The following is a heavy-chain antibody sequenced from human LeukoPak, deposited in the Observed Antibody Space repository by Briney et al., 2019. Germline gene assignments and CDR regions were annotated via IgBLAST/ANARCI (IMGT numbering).Heavy chain of an antibody. CDR2: MNSDGGTT. V-gene: IGHV3-74*01. CDR3: ARFPHYYDSSGYSF. CDR1: GFTFSSYW. Sequence: PGGSLRLSCAASGFTFSSYWMHWVRQAPGKGLEWVSRMNSDGGTTNYADSVKGRFTISRDNAKNTLYLQMNSLRAEDTAVYYCARFPHYYDSSGYSFWGQGTLVTVSS. J-gene: IGHJ4*02. D-gene: IGHD3-22*01.